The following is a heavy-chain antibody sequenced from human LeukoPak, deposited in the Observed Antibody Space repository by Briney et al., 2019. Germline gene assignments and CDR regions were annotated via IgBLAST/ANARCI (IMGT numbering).Heavy chain of an antibody. J-gene: IGHJ4*02. CDR2: IKQDGSEK. CDR1: GFTFSSYW. V-gene: IGHV3-7*01. Sequence: PGGSLRLSCAASGFTFSSYWMSWVRQAPGKGLEWVANIKQDGSEKYYVDSVKGRFTISRDNAKNSLYLQMNSLSAEDTAVYYCARGSLDYSIYGTIFAWGQGTLVTVSS. D-gene: IGHD4-11*01. CDR3: ARGSLDYSIYGTIFA.